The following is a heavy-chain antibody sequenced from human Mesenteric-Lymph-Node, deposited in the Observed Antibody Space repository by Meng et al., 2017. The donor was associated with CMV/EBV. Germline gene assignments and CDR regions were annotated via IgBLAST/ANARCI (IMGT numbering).Heavy chain of an antibody. D-gene: IGHD4-17*01. Sequence: CAVSRGSIISSTWWSWVRHPPGKGLEWIGELYHSGSTNYNLSLKSRVTISVDKSKNQFSLKLSSVTAADTAVYYCARSYDYGDPFDYWGQGTLVTVSS. CDR1: RGSIISSTW. CDR2: LYHSGST. CDR3: ARSYDYGDPFDY. V-gene: IGHV4-4*02. J-gene: IGHJ4*02.